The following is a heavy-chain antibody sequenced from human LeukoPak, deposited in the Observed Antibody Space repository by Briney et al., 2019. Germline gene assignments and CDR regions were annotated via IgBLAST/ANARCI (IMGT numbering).Heavy chain of an antibody. CDR1: GGSLSSYY. D-gene: IGHD2-2*01. J-gene: IGHJ6*03. CDR2: IYYSGRT. V-gene: IGHV4-59*01. Sequence: SETLSLTCTVSGGSLSSYYWSWVRQPPGKGMEGSGYIYYSGRTNYNPSLKTRVTISVHTSKNQFSLKLSSVTAADTAVYYCARRAMAYYYYYMDVWGKGTTVTVSS. CDR3: ARRAMAYYYYYMDV.